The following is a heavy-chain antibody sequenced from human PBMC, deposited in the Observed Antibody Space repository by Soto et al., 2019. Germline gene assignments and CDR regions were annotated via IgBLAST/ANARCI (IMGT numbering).Heavy chain of an antibody. V-gene: IGHV5-51*01. J-gene: IGHJ6*02. D-gene: IGHD2-2*01. CDR3: ARTVVVPAAMAEHYYYYGMDV. CDR1: GYSFTSYW. CDR2: IYPGDSDT. Sequence: GESLKISCKGSGYSFTSYWIGWVRQMPGKGLEWIGIIYPGDSDTRYSPSFQGQVTISADKSISTAYLQWSSLKASDTAMYYCARTVVVPAAMAEHYYYYGMDVWGQGTTVTVSS.